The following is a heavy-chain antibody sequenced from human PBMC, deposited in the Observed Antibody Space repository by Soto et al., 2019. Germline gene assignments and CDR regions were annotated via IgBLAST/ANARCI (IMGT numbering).Heavy chain of an antibody. CDR2: IYSGGTT. Sequence: EVQLVESGGDLVQPGGSLRLSCAASGFTVSNNYMIWFRLPPGKGLEWVSLIYSGGTTYYADSVKGRFTISRDNSKNTLYLQMNSLRVEDTAVYYCAGNGWGMATVGMWGPGTLVTVSS. D-gene: IGHD4-4*01. CDR3: AGNGWGMATVGM. J-gene: IGHJ4*02. V-gene: IGHV3-53*01. CDR1: GFTVSNNY.